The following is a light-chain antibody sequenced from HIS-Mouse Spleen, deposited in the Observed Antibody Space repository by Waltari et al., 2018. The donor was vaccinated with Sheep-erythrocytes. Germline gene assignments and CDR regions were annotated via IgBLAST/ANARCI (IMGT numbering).Light chain of an antibody. CDR1: SSYVGSYNL. CDR3: CSYAGSSTPWV. J-gene: IGLJ3*02. CDR2: EGS. V-gene: IGLV2-23*01. Sequence: QSALTQPASVSGSPGQSITISCTGTSSYVGSYNLVSSYQQHPGKAPKLMIYEGSKRPSGVSNRFSGSKSGNTASLTISGLQAEDEADYYCCSYAGSSTPWVFGGGTKLTVL.